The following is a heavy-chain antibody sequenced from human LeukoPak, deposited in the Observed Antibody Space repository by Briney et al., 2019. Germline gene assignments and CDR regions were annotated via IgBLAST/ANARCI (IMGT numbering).Heavy chain of an antibody. CDR2: MSYDGSGK. D-gene: IGHD6-19*01. CDR1: EFTFSSYG. V-gene: IGHV3-30*03. CDR3: AREAGYGIDV. J-gene: IGHJ6*02. Sequence: PGGSLRLSCAASEFTFSSYGMHWVRQAPGKGLEWVAVMSYDGSGKYYADSVKGRFTISRDNSKGTLYLQMNSLRAEDTAVYYCAREAGYGIDVWGQGTTVTVSS.